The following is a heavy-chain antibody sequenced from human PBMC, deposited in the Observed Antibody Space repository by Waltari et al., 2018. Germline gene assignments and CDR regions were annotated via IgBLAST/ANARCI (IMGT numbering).Heavy chain of an antibody. D-gene: IGHD1-1*01. Sequence: EVQLVESGGGLVQPGRSLRLSCAASGFTFDDYAMPWVRHAPGKGLEWVSGISWNSGSIGYADSVKGRFTISRDNAKNSLYLQMNSLRAEDMALYYCAKGLEGYYYYYGMDVWGQGTTVTVSS. CDR3: AKGLEGYYYYYGMDV. J-gene: IGHJ6*02. CDR2: ISWNSGSI. V-gene: IGHV3-9*03. CDR1: GFTFDDYA.